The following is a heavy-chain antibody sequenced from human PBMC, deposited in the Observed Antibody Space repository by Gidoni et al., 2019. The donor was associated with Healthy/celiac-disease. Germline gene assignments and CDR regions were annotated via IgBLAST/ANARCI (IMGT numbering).Heavy chain of an antibody. J-gene: IGHJ4*02. CDR3: AKDSRWSPRFVVVTAIHAGSPRGDDY. Sequence: QVQLVESGGGVVQPGRSLRLSCAASGFTFSSYGMHWVRQAPGKGLGWVAVISYDGSNKYYADSVKGRFTISRDNSKNTLYLQMNSLRAEDTAVYYCAKDSRWSPRFVVVTAIHAGSPRGDDYWGQGTLVTVSS. V-gene: IGHV3-30*18. D-gene: IGHD2-21*02. CDR1: GFTFSSYG. CDR2: ISYDGSNK.